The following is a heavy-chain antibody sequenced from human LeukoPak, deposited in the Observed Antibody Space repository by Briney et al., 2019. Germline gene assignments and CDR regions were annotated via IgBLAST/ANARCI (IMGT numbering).Heavy chain of an antibody. J-gene: IGHJ1*01. CDR3: TTYYDFWSGYCEYFQH. D-gene: IGHD3-3*01. CDR2: IKSKTDGGTT. CDR1: GFTFSNAW. Sequence: GGSLRLSCAASGFTFSNAWMSWVRQAPGKGLEWVGRIKSKTDGGTTDYAAPVKGRFTISRDDSKNTLYLQMNSLKTEDTAVYYCTTYYDFWSGYCEYFQHWGQGTLVTVSS. V-gene: IGHV3-15*01.